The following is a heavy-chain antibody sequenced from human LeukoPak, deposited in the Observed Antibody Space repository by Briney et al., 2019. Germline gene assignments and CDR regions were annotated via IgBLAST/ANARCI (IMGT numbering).Heavy chain of an antibody. CDR2: LSGSGITT. CDR3: AKGIYSSGWSYFDY. V-gene: IGHV3-23*01. D-gene: IGHD6-19*01. CDR1: GFTFSNSA. J-gene: IGHJ4*01. Sequence: GGSLRLSCAASGFTFSNSAMSWVGQAPGKGPEWVSTLSGSGITTYYADSVKGRFTISRDNSKNTLYLQMNSLRAEDTAVYYCAKGIYSSGWSYFDYWGRGTLVTVSS.